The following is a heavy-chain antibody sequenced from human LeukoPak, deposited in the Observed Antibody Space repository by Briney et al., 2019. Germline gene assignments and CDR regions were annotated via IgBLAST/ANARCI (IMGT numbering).Heavy chain of an antibody. CDR3: ARGERGATHPVLGFFDY. D-gene: IGHD1-26*01. CDR1: GFTFSDYY. CDR2: ITSSGCTI. V-gene: IGHV3-11*01. Sequence: GGSLRLSCAASGFTFSDYYMSWIRQAPGKGLEGVSYITSSGCTIYYADSVKGRFTIYRDKAKNSLYVQVNSLREGGAAVCYCARGERGATHPVLGFFDYWGQGTLVTVSS. J-gene: IGHJ4*02.